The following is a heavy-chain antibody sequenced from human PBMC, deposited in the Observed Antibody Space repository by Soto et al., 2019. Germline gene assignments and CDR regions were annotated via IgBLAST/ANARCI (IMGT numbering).Heavy chain of an antibody. CDR3: AKGWDVKYFDH. CDR1: GASLLSSY. V-gene: IGHV4-4*07. Sequence: VQLQESGPGLVKPSETLSLSCDVSGASLLSSYWSCVRQPAGKGLEWIGHIFSSGRTSYNPSLKSRVTMSIDTPNNKVSLNLKSVTAADTAVYYCAKGWDVKYFDHWGQGARVTVSS. D-gene: IGHD1-26*01. CDR2: IFSSGRT. J-gene: IGHJ4*02.